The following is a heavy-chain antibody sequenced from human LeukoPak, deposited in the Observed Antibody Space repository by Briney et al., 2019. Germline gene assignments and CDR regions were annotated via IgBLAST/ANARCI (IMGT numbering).Heavy chain of an antibody. Sequence: PGGSLRLSCAASGSTFRSYGIHWVRQAPGKGLEWVAVISYDARNKYYVDSVKGRFTISRDNSKNTLYLQMNSLRAEDTAVYYCAKERAYANWYFDLWGRGTLVTVSS. CDR2: ISYDARNK. V-gene: IGHV3-30*18. J-gene: IGHJ2*01. CDR3: AKERAYANWYFDL. CDR1: GSTFRSYG. D-gene: IGHD4-17*01.